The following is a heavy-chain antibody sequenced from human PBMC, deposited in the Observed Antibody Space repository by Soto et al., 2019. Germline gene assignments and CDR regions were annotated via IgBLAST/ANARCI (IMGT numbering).Heavy chain of an antibody. CDR2: INTDGSTT. Sequence: EVQLVESGGGLVQPGGSLRLSCAASGFTFSNYWMHWVRQAPGKGPVWVSRINTDGSTTNYADSVKGRFTISRDNAKNTLYLQTNSLGAEDTAVYYCARVLGGYASHWGQGTLVTVSS. CDR3: ARVLGGYASH. J-gene: IGHJ4*02. D-gene: IGHD3-16*01. CDR1: GFTFSNYW. V-gene: IGHV3-74*01.